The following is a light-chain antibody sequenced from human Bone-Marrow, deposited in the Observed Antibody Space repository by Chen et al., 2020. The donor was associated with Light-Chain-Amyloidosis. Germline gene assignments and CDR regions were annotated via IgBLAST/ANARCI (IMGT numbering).Light chain of an antibody. CDR3: QVWDRSSDRPV. CDR2: DDS. Sequence: SYVLTQPSSLSVAPGQTAPIACGGNNIGSTSVHWYQQTPVQAPLLVVYDDSDRPLGTPERLSGSNSGNTATLTISRVEAGDEADYYCQVWDRSSDRPVFGGGTNLTVL. CDR1: NIGSTS. J-gene: IGLJ3*02. V-gene: IGLV3-21*02.